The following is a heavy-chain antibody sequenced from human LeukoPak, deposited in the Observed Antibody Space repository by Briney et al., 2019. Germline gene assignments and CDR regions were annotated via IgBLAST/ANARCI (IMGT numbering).Heavy chain of an antibody. CDR1: GGSTSSYY. CDR2: IYYSGNT. D-gene: IGHD4/OR15-4a*01. V-gene: IGHV4-59*01. J-gene: IGHJ6*02. CDR3: AREPRAFNYGDYYYYMDV. Sequence: PETLSLTCTFSGGSTSSYYWSWIRQPPGKGLEWIGNIYYSGNTNYNPSLKSRVTISVDTSKNQFSLKLRSVTAADTAVYYCAREPRAFNYGDYYYYMDVWGQGTTVTVSS.